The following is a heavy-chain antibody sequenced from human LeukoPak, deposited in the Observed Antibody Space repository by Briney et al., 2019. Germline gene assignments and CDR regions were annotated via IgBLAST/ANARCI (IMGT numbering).Heavy chain of an antibody. J-gene: IGHJ4*02. V-gene: IGHV3-11*01. CDR1: GFTFSDYY. D-gene: IGHD1-1*01. CDR2: ISSSGSTV. CDR3: ARPEHGDGNDNFDY. Sequence: GGSLRLSCAASGFTFSDYYMSWIRQAPGKGLEWLSYISSSGSTVYYADSVRGRFTVSRDNAKNSLYLQMNSLRAEDTAVYYCARPEHGDGNDNFDYWGQGTLVTVSS.